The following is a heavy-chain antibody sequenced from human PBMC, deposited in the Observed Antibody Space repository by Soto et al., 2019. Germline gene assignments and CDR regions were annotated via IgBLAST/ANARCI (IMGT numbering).Heavy chain of an antibody. CDR2: ISYDGSNK. J-gene: IGHJ6*02. CDR1: GFTFSSYG. D-gene: IGHD5-12*01. CDR3: AKVVEMATIKRYYGMDV. Sequence: GGSLRLCCAASGFTFSSYGMHWVRQAPGKGLEWVAVISYDGSNKYYADSVKGRFTISRDNSKNTLYLQMNSLRAEDTAVYYFAKVVEMATIKRYYGMDVWGQGTTVTVSS. V-gene: IGHV3-30*18.